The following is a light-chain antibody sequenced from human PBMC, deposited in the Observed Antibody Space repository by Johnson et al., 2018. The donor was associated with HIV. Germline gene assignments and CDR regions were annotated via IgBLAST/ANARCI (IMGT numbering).Light chain of an antibody. J-gene: IGLJ1*01. CDR2: ENN. CDR1: SSNIGNNY. V-gene: IGLV1-51*02. CDR3: GTWDSSLRSWV. Sequence: SVLTQPPSVSAAPGPKVTIPCSGSSSNIGNNYVSWYQQLPGTAPKLLIYENNKRPSGIPDRFSGSKSGTSATLGITGLQPGDEADYYCGTWDSSLRSWVFGTGTKVTVL.